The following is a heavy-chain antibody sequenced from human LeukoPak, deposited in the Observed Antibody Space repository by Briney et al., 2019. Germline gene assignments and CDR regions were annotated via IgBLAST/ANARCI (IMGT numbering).Heavy chain of an antibody. D-gene: IGHD3/OR15-3a*01. CDR1: GFTFSRYA. J-gene: IGHJ4*02. Sequence: AGSLRLSCAASGFTFSRYAMTWVRRAPGKGLEWVSTIGDSGDKSYYPDSVKGRFTISRDLSKDTLFLEMHNLRAEDTAVYYCAKGRALWTYDFDSWGQGTLVTVSS. V-gene: IGHV3-23*01. CDR2: IGDSGDKS. CDR3: AKGRALWTYDFDS.